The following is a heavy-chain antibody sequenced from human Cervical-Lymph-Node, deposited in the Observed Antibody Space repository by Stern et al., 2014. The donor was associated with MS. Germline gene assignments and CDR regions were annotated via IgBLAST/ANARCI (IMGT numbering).Heavy chain of an antibody. CDR2: IISTSTSI. CDR1: GFTFSSST. V-gene: IGHV3-21*01. D-gene: IGHD6-13*01. CDR3: ARRKDLPAVGPVFDY. Sequence: QLAQSGAGLATPAAPLTLPCAASGFTFSSSTINWVRQAPGNGLDRPSSIISTSTSIYHAPSVEGRFAVSRDNARNTLYLQMSSLSAEDTAVYYCARRKDLPAVGPVFDYWGQGVLVTVSS. J-gene: IGHJ4*02.